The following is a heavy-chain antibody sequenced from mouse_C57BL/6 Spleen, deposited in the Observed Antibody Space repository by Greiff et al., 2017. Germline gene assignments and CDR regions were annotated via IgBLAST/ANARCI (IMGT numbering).Heavy chain of an antibody. CDR1: GFNIKDDY. CDR3: TSYYGYDEFCFDY. CDR2: IDPENGDT. D-gene: IGHD2-9*01. Sequence: VQLQQSGAELVRPGASVKLSCTASGFNIKDDYMHWVKQRPEQGLEWIGWIDPENGDTEYASKFQGKATITADTSSNTAYLQLSSLTSEDTAVYYCTSYYGYDEFCFDYWGQGTTLTVSS. J-gene: IGHJ2*01. V-gene: IGHV14-4*01.